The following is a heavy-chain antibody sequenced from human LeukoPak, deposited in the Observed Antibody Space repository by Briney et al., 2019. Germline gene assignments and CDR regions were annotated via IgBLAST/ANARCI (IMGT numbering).Heavy chain of an antibody. CDR2: IWYDGSNK. CDR3: AKTQNYYDSSGYYTFDY. CDR1: GFTFSSYG. V-gene: IGHV3-33*06. J-gene: IGHJ4*02. Sequence: GSLRLSCAASGFTFSSYGMHWVRQAPGKGLEWVAVIWYDGSNKYYADSVKGRFTISRDNSKNTLYLQMNSLRAEDTAVYYCAKTQNYYDSSGYYTFDYWGQGTLVTVSS. D-gene: IGHD3-22*01.